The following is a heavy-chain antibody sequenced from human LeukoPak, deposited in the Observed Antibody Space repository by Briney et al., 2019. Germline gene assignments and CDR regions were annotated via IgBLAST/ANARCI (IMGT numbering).Heavy chain of an antibody. D-gene: IGHD3-22*01. CDR1: GFTFSDYY. J-gene: IGHJ4*02. CDR3: ARDIYYYDSSGYYFPGGSDY. V-gene: IGHV3-11*04. CDR2: ISGCGSTI. Sequence: GGSLRLSCAASGFTFSDYYMSWIRQAPGKGLEGVSYISGCGSTIYYADSVKGRFTISRDNAKNSLYLQMNSLRAEDTAVYYCARDIYYYDSSGYYFPGGSDYWGQGTLVTVSS.